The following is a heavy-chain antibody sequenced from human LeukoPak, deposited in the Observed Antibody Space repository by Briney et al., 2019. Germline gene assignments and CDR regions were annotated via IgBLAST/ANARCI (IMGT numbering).Heavy chain of an antibody. CDR1: GYSFTSYW. Sequence: GESLKISCKGSGYSFTSYWIGWVRQMPGKGLEWIGIIYPGDSDTRYSPSFQGQVTISADKSISTAYLQWSSLKASDTAMYYCARRGSYSSSWYGYYFDYWGQGTLVTVSS. CDR2: IYPGDSDT. CDR3: ARRGSYSSSWYGYYFDY. D-gene: IGHD6-13*01. V-gene: IGHV5-51*01. J-gene: IGHJ4*02.